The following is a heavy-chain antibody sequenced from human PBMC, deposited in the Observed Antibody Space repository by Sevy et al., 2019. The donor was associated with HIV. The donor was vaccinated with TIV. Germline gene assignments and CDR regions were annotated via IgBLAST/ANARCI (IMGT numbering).Heavy chain of an antibody. CDR2: IHGDGSGT. CDR1: GFTFSSYW. CDR3: AAGSYGYRGET. J-gene: IGHJ5*02. Sequence: GGSLRLSCVASGFTFSSYWLHWARQVPGKGLMWVSRIHGDGSGTTYADYVRGRLTISRDTAKNTLYLQMNSVRAEDTAVYYCAAGSYGYRGETWGQGTLVTVSS. V-gene: IGHV3-74*01. D-gene: IGHD5-18*01.